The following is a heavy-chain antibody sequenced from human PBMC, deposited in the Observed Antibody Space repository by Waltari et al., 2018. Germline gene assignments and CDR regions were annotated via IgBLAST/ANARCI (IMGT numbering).Heavy chain of an antibody. CDR2: IIPIFGTA. V-gene: IGHV1-69*08. CDR1: GGTFSSYA. D-gene: IGHD6-6*01. Sequence: QVQLVQSGAEVKKPGSSVKVSCKASGGTFSSYAISWVRQAPGQGLEWMGRIIPIFGTANYAQKFQGRVTITADKSTSTAYMELSSLRSEDTAVYYCARVSSSSSGRPRSKLVRPDGAFDIWGQGTMVTVSS. J-gene: IGHJ3*02. CDR3: ARVSSSSSGRPRSKLVRPDGAFDI.